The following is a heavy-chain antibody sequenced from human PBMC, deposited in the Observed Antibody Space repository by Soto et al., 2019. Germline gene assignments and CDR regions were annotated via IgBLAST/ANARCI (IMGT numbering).Heavy chain of an antibody. CDR3: ASAAVTGTAGLDF. V-gene: IGHV1-2*02. D-gene: IGHD6-19*01. CDR1: GYAFSGFY. CDR2: INPNSGGT. J-gene: IGHJ4*02. Sequence: ASVKVSCKASGYAFSGFYMHWVRQAPGQGLEWMGWINPNSGGTKSAEKFQGRVTMTRDTSISTAYMELSGLTSDDTAVYYCASAAVTGTAGLDFWGQGTQVTVSS.